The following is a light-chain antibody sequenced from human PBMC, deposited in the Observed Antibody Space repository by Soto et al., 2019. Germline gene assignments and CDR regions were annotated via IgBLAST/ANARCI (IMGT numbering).Light chain of an antibody. Sequence: DIQMTQSPSAMSAAVGDRVTITCRASQDFGYHLGWFQQKPGKAPKRLIYSASSLDSGVPSRFSATGSGTEFTFTISSLHPEDFATYYCQLHTTYPRPFGQGTKVEVK. CDR3: QLHTTYPRP. V-gene: IGKV1-17*03. CDR2: SAS. CDR1: QDFGYH. J-gene: IGKJ1*01.